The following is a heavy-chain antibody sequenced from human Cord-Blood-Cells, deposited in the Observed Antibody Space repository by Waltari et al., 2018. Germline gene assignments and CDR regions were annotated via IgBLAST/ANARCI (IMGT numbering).Heavy chain of an antibody. CDR1: GGTFSSYA. J-gene: IGHJ5*02. CDR3: ASSVITLNWFDP. V-gene: IGHV1-69*01. Sequence: QVQLVQSGAEVKKPGSSVKVSCKASGGTFSSYAISWVRKAPGQGLEWMGGMIAIFGTATDGQKFRGRVTITADESTRTAYMELSSRRSEDTAVYYCASSVITLNWFDPWGQGTLVTVSS. D-gene: IGHD3-10*01. CDR2: MIAIFGTA.